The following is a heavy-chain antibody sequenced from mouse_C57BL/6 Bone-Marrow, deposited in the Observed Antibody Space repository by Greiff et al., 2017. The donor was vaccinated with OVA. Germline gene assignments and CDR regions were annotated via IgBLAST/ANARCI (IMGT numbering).Heavy chain of an antibody. D-gene: IGHD1-1*01. CDR2: ISYSGST. V-gene: IGHV3-1*01. Sequence: EVKLVESGPGMVKPSQSLSLTCTVTGYSITSGYDWHWIRHFPGNKLEWMGYISYSGSTNYNPSLKSRISITHDTSKNHFFLKLNSVTTEDTATYYCAREPNYYGSSYWYFDVWGTGTTVTVSS. CDR3: AREPNYYGSSYWYFDV. CDR1: GYSITSGYD. J-gene: IGHJ1*03.